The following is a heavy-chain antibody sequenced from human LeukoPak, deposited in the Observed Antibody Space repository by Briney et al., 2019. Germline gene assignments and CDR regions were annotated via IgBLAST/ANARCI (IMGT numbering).Heavy chain of an antibody. CDR3: ARASGYRGWFDP. J-gene: IGHJ5*02. D-gene: IGHD6-25*01. Sequence: PSETLSLTCTVSGGSISSGTYYWSWIRQPAGKGLEWIGRIYTSGSTNYNPSLKSRVTISVDTTKNQFSLKLSSVTAADTAVYYCARASGYRGWFDPWGQGTLVTVSS. CDR2: IYTSGST. V-gene: IGHV4-61*02. CDR1: GGSISSGTYY.